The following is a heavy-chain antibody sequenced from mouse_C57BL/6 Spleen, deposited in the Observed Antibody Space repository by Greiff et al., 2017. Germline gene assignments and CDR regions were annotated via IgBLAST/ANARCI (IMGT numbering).Heavy chain of an antibody. CDR1: GFSLTSYG. V-gene: IGHV2-2*01. Sequence: VQLQQSGPGLVQPSQSLSITCTVSGFSLTSYGVHWVRQSPGKGLEWLGVIWSGGSTDYNAAFISRLSISKDNSKSQVFFKMNSLQADDTAIYYCARDDSRYFDVWGTGTTVTVSS. CDR2: IWSGGST. J-gene: IGHJ1*03. D-gene: IGHD2-4*01. CDR3: ARDDSRYFDV.